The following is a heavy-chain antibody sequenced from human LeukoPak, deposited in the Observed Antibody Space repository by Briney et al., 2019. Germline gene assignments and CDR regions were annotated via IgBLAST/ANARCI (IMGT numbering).Heavy chain of an antibody. CDR3: FAIWTGYGENDY. V-gene: IGHV1-24*01. CDR1: GYTLTEFS. J-gene: IGHJ4*02. CDR2: FDPEDGET. D-gene: IGHD3/OR15-3a*01. Sequence: ASVKVSCKVSGYTLTEFSIHWVRQAPGKGLEWMGGFDPEDGETINAQKFQGRLTMTEDTSTDTAYMELSSLRSEDTAVYYCFAIWTGYGENDYWGQETLVTVSS.